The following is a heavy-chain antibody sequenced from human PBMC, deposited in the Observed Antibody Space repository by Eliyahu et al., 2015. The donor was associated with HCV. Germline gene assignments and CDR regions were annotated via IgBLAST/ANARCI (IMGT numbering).Heavy chain of an antibody. V-gene: IGHV4-61*01. CDR3: ARSVRDYDILTGYYSMYYFDY. CDR1: GGSVSSGSYY. D-gene: IGHD3-9*01. CDR2: ISFTGGS. Sequence: QVQLQESGPGLVKPSETLSLTCTVSGGSVSSGSYYWSWIRQPPGKGLEWIGYISFTGGSTYNPSLKSRVTISVDTSKNQFSLKLSSVTAADTAVYYCARSVRDYDILTGYYSMYYFDYWGQGTLVTVSS. J-gene: IGHJ4*02.